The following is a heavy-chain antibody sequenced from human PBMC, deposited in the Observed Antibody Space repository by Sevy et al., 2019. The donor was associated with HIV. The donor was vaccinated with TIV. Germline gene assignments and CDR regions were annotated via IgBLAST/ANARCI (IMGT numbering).Heavy chain of an antibody. CDR3: ARLNDSSGYYYYYYCYGMDV. CDR2: ISAYNGNT. D-gene: IGHD3-22*01. J-gene: IGHJ6*02. Sequence: VSVKVSCKASGYTFTSYGISWVRQAPGQGLEWMGWISAYNGNTNYAQKLQGRVTMTTDTSTSTAYMELRSLRSDDTAVYYCARLNDSSGYYYYYYCYGMDVWGQGTTVTVSS. V-gene: IGHV1-18*01. CDR1: GYTFTSYG.